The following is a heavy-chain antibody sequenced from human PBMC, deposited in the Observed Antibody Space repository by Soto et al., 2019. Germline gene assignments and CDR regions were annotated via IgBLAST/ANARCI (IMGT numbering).Heavy chain of an antibody. D-gene: IGHD6-6*01. J-gene: IGHJ6*03. V-gene: IGHV4-34*01. Sequence: SETLSLTCAVYGGSFSGYYWSWIRQPPGKGLEWIGEINHSGSTNYNPSLKSRVTISVDTSKNQFSLKLSSVTAADTAVYYCARMYSSSSRFYYYYYMDVWGKGTTVTVSS. CDR2: INHSGST. CDR1: GGSFSGYY. CDR3: ARMYSSSSRFYYYYYMDV.